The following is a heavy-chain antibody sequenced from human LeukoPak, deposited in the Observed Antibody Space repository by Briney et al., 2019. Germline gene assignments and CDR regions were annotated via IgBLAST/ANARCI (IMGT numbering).Heavy chain of an antibody. D-gene: IGHD5-12*01. CDR1: GGSISSGDYY. J-gene: IGHJ6*02. CDR2: IYYSGST. V-gene: IGHV4-30-4*01. Sequence: SETLSLTCTVSGGSISSGDYYWSWIRQPPGKGLEWIGYIYYSGSTYYNPSLKSRVTISVDTSENQFSLKLSSVTAADTAVYYCARDSGSGSGYGYYYYGMDVWGQGTTVTVSS. CDR3: ARDSGSGSGYGYYYYGMDV.